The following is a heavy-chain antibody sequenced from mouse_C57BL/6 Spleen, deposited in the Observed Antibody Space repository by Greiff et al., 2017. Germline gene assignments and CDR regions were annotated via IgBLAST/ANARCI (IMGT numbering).Heavy chain of an antibody. D-gene: IGHD1-1*01. CDR1: GYTFTDYY. Sequence: EVQLQQSGPELVKPGASVKLSCKASGYTFTDYYMNWVKQSHGKSLEWIGDINPNNGGTSYNQKFKGKATLTVDKSSSTAYMELRSLTSEDSAVYYCVVITTGVGDAMDYWGQGTSVTVSS. V-gene: IGHV1-26*01. CDR3: VVITTGVGDAMDY. J-gene: IGHJ4*01. CDR2: INPNNGGT.